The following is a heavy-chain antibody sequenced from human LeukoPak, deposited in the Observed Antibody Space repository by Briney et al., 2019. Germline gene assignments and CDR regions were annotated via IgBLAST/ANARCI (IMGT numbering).Heavy chain of an antibody. CDR1: GFTFRSYA. J-gene: IGHJ4*02. CDR2: ITYNSGTI. V-gene: IGHV3-48*02. CDR3: ARGWGE. D-gene: IGHD3-10*01. Sequence: GGSLRLSCAASGFTFRSYAMQWVRQAPGKGLEWVSYITYNSGTIFYADSVKGRFTISRDNAKDSLYLQMSSLRDEDTAVYYCARGWGEGGQGTLVTVSS.